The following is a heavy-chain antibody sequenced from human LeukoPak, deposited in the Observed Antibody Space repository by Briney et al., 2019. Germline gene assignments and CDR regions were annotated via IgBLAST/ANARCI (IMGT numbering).Heavy chain of an antibody. CDR2: ISGISRYI. Sequence: PGRSLRLSCAASGFTLSSYTMNWVRQARGKGLEWVSSISGISRYIYYAELVKGRFTISRDNAKNSVYLQMSSLRAEDTAVYYCARGGGRYLDYWGQGTLVTVSS. J-gene: IGHJ4*02. CDR3: ARGGGRYLDY. V-gene: IGHV3-21*04. CDR1: GFTLSSYT. D-gene: IGHD3-9*01.